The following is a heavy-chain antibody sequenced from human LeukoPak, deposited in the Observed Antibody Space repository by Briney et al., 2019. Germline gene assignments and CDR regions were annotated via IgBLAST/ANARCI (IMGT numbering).Heavy chain of an antibody. D-gene: IGHD6-19*01. CDR1: GGSFSGYY. CDR3: ARSSGWRDY. V-gene: IGHV4-34*01. J-gene: IGHJ4*02. Sequence: PSETLSLTCAAYGGSFSGYYWSWIRQPPGKGLEWIGEINHSGSTNYNPSLKSRVTISVDTSKNQFSLKLSSVTAADTAVYYCARSSGWRDYWGQGTLVTVSS. CDR2: INHSGST.